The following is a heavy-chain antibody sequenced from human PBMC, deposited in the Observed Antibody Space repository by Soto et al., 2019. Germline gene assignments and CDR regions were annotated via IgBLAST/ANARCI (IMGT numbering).Heavy chain of an antibody. V-gene: IGHV3-30*18. CDR3: AKVDSPYDILTGSADPHFDY. Sequence: PGGSLRLSCAASGFTFSSYGMHWVRQAPGKGLEWVAVISYDGSNKYYADSVKGRFTISRDNSKNTLYLQMNSLRAEDTAVYYCAKVDSPYDILTGSADPHFDYWGQGTLVTVSS. CDR1: GFTFSSYG. CDR2: ISYDGSNK. D-gene: IGHD3-9*01. J-gene: IGHJ4*02.